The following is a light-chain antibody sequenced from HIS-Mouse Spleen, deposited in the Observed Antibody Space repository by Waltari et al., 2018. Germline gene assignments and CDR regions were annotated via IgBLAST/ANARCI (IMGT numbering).Light chain of an antibody. CDR2: KVS. CDR3: MQGTHWPPRT. V-gene: IGKV2-30*02. CDR1: QSLVHSDGNTY. Sequence: DVVMTQSPLSLPVTLGQPASISCRSSQSLVHSDGNTYLNWFQQRPGQSPRRLIYKVSNRDSGVPDRFSGGGSGTDFTLKISRVEAEDVGVYYCMQGTHWPPRTFGQGTKVEIK. J-gene: IGKJ1*01.